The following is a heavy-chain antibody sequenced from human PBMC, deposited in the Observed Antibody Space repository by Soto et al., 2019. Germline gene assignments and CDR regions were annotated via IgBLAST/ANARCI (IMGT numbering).Heavy chain of an antibody. D-gene: IGHD6-13*01. Sequence: GGSLRLSCAASGFTFSSYVMTWVRQSPGKGLEWVSSIGSHAGGTYYADSVKGRFAISRDNSKNMLYLQMNSLRVEDTAVYYCAGLDYSSSRYWGRGTLVTVSS. CDR2: IGSHAGGT. CDR3: AGLDYSSSRY. J-gene: IGHJ4*02. V-gene: IGHV3-23*01. CDR1: GFTFSSYV.